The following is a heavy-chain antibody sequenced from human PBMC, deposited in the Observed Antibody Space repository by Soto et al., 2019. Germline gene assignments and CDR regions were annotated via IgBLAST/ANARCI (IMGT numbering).Heavy chain of an antibody. CDR3: ARWVGNGYLDF. CDR2: ISSSSTDR. Sequence: QVQLVESGGGLVKPGGSLRLSCAASGFTFSDYYISWIRQAPGKGLEWVSYISSSSTDRNDADSVKGRFTISRDNAKNSLYLKMNRLRAEDTAVYYCARWVGNGYLDFWGQGTLVTVSS. D-gene: IGHD2-8*01. V-gene: IGHV3-11*05. CDR1: GFTFSDYY. J-gene: IGHJ4*02.